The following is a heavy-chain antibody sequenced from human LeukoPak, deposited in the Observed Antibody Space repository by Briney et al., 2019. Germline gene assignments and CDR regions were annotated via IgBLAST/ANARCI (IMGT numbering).Heavy chain of an antibody. J-gene: IGHJ4*02. V-gene: IGHV1-2*02. CDR2: INPNSGGT. CDR1: GYTFTGYY. Sequence: GASVKASCKASGYTFTGYYMHWVRQAPGQGLEWMGWINPNSGGTNYAQKFQGRVTMTRDTSISTAYMELSRLRSDDTAVYYCARAGFGGYFPPYFDYWGQGTLVTVSS. CDR3: ARAGFGGYFPPYFDY. D-gene: IGHD3-16*01.